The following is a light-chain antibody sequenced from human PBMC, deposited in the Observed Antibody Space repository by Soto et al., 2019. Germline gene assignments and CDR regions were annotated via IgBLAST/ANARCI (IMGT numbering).Light chain of an antibody. V-gene: IGKV3D-20*02. CDR2: EAL. Sequence: ILLSDLPAPLSWRQGERGSLACRPAQSVSSSYLAWYQQKPGQAPRLLIYEALNRATGIPARFSGSGSGTDFTLTISSLQPEDFAVYYCQQCNNWPLTFGGGTKVDIK. CDR1: QSVSSSY. CDR3: QQCNNWPLT. J-gene: IGKJ4*02.